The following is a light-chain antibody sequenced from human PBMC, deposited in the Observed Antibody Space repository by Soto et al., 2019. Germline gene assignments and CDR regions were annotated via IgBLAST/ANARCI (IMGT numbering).Light chain of an antibody. V-gene: IGKV3-15*01. CDR2: GAS. Sequence: IVLTQSPGTLSLSPGERATLSCRASQSVSSSYLAWYQQKPGQAPRLLIYGASTRATGIPARFSGSGSGTEFTLTISRLQSEDFAVYYCQQYNNWPPITFGQGTRLEIK. CDR1: QSVSSSY. CDR3: QQYNNWPPIT. J-gene: IGKJ5*01.